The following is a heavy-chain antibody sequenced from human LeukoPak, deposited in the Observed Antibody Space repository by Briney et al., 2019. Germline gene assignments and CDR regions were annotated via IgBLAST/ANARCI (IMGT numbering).Heavy chain of an antibody. CDR2: INWNGGST. D-gene: IGHD3-22*01. V-gene: IGHV3-20*04. CDR1: GFTFDDYG. CDR3: AQKWYDSSGYYS. Sequence: GGSLRLSCAASGFTFDDYGMSWVRQAPGKGLEWVSGINWNGGSTGYADSVKGRFTISRDNAKNTLYLQMNSLRAEDTAVYYCAQKWYDSSGYYSWGQGTLVTVSS. J-gene: IGHJ4*02.